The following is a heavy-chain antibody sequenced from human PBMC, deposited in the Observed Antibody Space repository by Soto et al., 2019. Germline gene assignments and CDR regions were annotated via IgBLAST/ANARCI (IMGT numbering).Heavy chain of an antibody. CDR1: GFTFSTYA. CDR2: LSASGATT. V-gene: IGHV3-23*01. J-gene: IGHJ6*02. CDR3: AKGLSGGQYYYYGMDV. Sequence: EVQLLESGGGLVQPGGSLRLSCAASGFTFSTYAMTWVRQAPGKGLKWVSALSASGATTYHADSVKGRFTISRDNSENTLYLQMNRLRGEDTAVYYCAKGLSGGQYYYYGMDVWGQGTTVTVSS. D-gene: IGHD7-27*01.